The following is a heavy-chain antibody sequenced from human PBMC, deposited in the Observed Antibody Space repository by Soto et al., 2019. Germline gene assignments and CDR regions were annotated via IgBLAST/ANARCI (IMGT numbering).Heavy chain of an antibody. CDR1: GFTFSNFA. CDR3: AKGDYGSGSQYGMDV. J-gene: IGHJ6*02. Sequence: GGSLRLSCAASGFTFSNFAMSWVRQAPGKGLEWVSLISWDGGSTYYADSVKGRFTISRDNSKNSLYLQMNSLRTEDTALYYCAKGDYGSGSQYGMDVWGQGTTVTVSS. D-gene: IGHD3-10*01. CDR2: ISWDGGST. V-gene: IGHV3-43*02.